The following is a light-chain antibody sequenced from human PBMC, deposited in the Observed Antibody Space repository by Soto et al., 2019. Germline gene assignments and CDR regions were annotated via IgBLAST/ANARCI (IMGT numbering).Light chain of an antibody. CDR3: SSYTSSSTLVV. V-gene: IGLV2-14*01. J-gene: IGLJ2*01. CDR2: DVS. CDR1: SSDVGGYNY. Sequence: QSVLTQPASVSGSPGQSITISCTGTSSDVGGYNYVSWYQQHPGKAPKLMIYDVSNRPSGVSNRFSGSKSGNTASLTISGLHAEDDADYYCSSYTSSSTLVVFGGGTQLTVL.